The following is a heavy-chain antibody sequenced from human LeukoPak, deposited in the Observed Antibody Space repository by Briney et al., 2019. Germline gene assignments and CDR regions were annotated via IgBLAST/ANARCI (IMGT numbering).Heavy chain of an antibody. J-gene: IGHJ4*02. V-gene: IGHV4-59*11. CDR2: IYYTGST. CDR1: GGSISSHY. Sequence: SETLSLTCSVSGGSISSHYWSWIRQAPGKRLEWIGYIYYTGSTNYNPSLKTRVTISVDTSKNQFSLKLTSVTAADTAVYYCASDAWGGGYWGQGTLVTVSS. CDR3: ASDAWGGGY. D-gene: IGHD3-16*01.